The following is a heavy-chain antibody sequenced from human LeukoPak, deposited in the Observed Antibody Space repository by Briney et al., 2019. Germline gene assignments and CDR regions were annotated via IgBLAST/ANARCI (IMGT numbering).Heavy chain of an antibody. V-gene: IGHV3-11*01. CDR1: GFTFGSYD. CDR2: ISSSGSTI. J-gene: IGHJ4*02. Sequence: GGSLRLSCAASGFTFGSYDMSWVRQAPGKGLEWVSYISSSGSTIYYADSVKGRFTISRDNAKNSLYLQMNSLRAEDTAVYYCARASELERGGTPSDYWGQGTLVTVSS. CDR3: ARASELERGGTPSDY. D-gene: IGHD1-1*01.